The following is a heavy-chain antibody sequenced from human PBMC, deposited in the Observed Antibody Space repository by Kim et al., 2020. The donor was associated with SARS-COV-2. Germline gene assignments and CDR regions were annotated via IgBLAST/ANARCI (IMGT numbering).Heavy chain of an antibody. V-gene: IGHV1-3*01. CDR1: GYTFTSYA. CDR3: ARDPGYSSGWYYFDY. CDR2: INAGNGNT. Sequence: ASVKVSCKASGYTFTSYAMHWVRQASGQRLEWMGWINAGNGNTKYSQKFQGRVTITRDTSASTAYMELSSLRSEDTAVYYCARDPGYSSGWYYFDYWGQGTLVTVSS. D-gene: IGHD6-19*01. J-gene: IGHJ4*02.